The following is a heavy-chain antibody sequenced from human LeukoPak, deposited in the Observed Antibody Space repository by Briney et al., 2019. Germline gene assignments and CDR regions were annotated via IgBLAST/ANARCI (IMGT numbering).Heavy chain of an antibody. D-gene: IGHD6-19*01. J-gene: IGHJ4*02. CDR3: ARGYSSGWPPDY. V-gene: IGHV3-21*01. CDR1: GFTFSSYS. Sequence: GGSLRLSCAAPGFTFSSYSMNWVRQAPGKGLEWVSSISSSSYIYYADSVKGRFTISRDNAKNSLYLQMNSLRAEDTAVYYCARGYSSGWPPDYWGQGTLVTVSS. CDR2: ISSSSYI.